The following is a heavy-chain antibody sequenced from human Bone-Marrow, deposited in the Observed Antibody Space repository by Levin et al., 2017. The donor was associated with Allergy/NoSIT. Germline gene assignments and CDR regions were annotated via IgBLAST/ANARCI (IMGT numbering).Heavy chain of an antibody. V-gene: IGHV3-7*01. CDR2: IKVDGSAK. J-gene: IGHJ6*02. CDR1: GFSFSTYW. Sequence: GESLKISCAASGFSFSTYWMTWVRQAPGKGLEWVANIKVDGSAKYYVDSVKGRFTISRDNAKNSVYLQLNSRRADDTAVYYCARISAGMDVWGQGTTVTVSS. CDR3: ARISAGMDV.